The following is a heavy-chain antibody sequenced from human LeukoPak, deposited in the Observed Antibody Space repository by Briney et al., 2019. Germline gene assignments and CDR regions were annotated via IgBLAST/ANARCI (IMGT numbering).Heavy chain of an antibody. CDR3: AREARGSGRDFDY. CDR2: IGTRSNPI. V-gene: IGHV3-11*01. Sequence: RGSQRLSCAASGFSFSDFYMSWIRQAPGMGLEWISYIGTRSNPIYYADSVKGRFTISRDDAKNSLYLQMNSLRDEDTAVYFCAREARGSGRDFDYWGQGILVTVSS. D-gene: IGHD1-26*01. CDR1: GFSFSDFY. J-gene: IGHJ4*02.